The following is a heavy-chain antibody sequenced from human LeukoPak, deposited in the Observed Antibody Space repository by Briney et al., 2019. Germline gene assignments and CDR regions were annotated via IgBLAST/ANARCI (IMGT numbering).Heavy chain of an antibody. CDR1: GFTFSSYA. CDR2: ISGSGGST. Sequence: GRSLRLSCAASGFTFSSYAMSWVRQAPGKGLEWVSAISGSGGSTYYADSVKGRFTISRDNSKNTLYLQMNSLRAEDTAVYYCAKPLQWLVRCFDYWGQGTLVTVSS. D-gene: IGHD6-19*01. CDR3: AKPLQWLVRCFDY. J-gene: IGHJ4*02. V-gene: IGHV3-23*01.